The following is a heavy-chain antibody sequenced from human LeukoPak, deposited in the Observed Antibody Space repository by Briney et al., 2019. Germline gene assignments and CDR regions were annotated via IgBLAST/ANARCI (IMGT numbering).Heavy chain of an antibody. J-gene: IGHJ3*02. CDR2: INPSGGST. Sequence: ASVKVSCKASGYTFTSYYMHWVRQAPGQGLEWMGIINPSGGSTSYAQKFQGRVTMTEDTSTDTAYMELSSLRSEDTAVYYCATPTTYYYDSSGHDAFDIWGQGTMVTVSS. CDR3: ATPTTYYYDSSGHDAFDI. V-gene: IGHV1-46*01. D-gene: IGHD3-22*01. CDR1: GYTFTSYY.